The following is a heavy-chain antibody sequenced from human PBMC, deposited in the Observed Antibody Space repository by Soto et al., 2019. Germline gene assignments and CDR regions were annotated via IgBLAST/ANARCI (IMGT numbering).Heavy chain of an antibody. CDR3: ARGPNSDC. J-gene: IGHJ4*02. D-gene: IGHD2-21*01. V-gene: IGHV3-53*01. CDR1: GFSVGGNY. Sequence: EERLVQSGGGLVQPGGSLRLSCAAYGFSVGGNYMSWVRQAPGKGLELVSLIYSGGNPFYADSMKGRFTLSRDNSNNMFDSQMDRLGGEDTAVEYCARGPNSDCWGQGTLVIVSS. CDR2: IYSGGNP.